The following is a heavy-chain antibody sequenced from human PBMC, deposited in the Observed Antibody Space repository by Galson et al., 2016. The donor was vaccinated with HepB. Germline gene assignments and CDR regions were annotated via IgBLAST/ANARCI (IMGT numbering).Heavy chain of an antibody. CDR3: AKGFYGDFPSWFDP. J-gene: IGHJ5*02. Sequence: SLRLSCAASGFTFENYAMHWVRQVPGKGLEWVSSITRNSGSKGYADSVKGRFTISRDNAKNSLYLQMNSLRPEGTALYYCAKGFYGDFPSWFDPWGQGTLVTVSS. D-gene: IGHD4-17*01. CDR1: GFTFENYA. CDR2: ITRNSGSK. V-gene: IGHV3-9*01.